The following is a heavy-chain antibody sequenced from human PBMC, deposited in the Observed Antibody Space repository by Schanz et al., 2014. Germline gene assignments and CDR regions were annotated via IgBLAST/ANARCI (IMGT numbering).Heavy chain of an antibody. V-gene: IGHV3-23*01. CDR2: MIGSGSSV. CDR1: GFTFSIYG. CDR3: ARDLISSGWYG. Sequence: EVQLLESGGGLVQPGGSLRLSCAASGFTFSIYGMSWVRQAPGKGLEWVSRMIGSGSSVFYADSVKGRFIVSRDNSKNTLYLQMNSLRVEDTAVYYCARDLISSGWYGWGQGTLVTVSS. D-gene: IGHD6-19*01. J-gene: IGHJ4*02.